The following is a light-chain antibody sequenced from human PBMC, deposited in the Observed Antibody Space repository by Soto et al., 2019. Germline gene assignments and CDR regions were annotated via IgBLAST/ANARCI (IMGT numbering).Light chain of an antibody. CDR3: TSYTSSTTWX. CDR2: EVS. Sequence: QSVLTQPASVSGSPGQSITISCTGTSSDVGRYNYVSWYQQHPGKAPKLMIYEVSNRPSGVSNRFSASKSGNTASLTISGLQAEDEADYXXTSYTSSTTWXFGGGTKVTV. V-gene: IGLV2-14*01. CDR1: SSDVGRYNY. J-gene: IGLJ3*02.